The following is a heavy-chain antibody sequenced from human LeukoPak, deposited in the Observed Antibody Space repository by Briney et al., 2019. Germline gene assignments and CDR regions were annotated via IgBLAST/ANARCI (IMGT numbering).Heavy chain of an antibody. Sequence: GGSLRLSCAASGFTFSSYGMHWVRQAPGKGLEWVAFIRYDGSNKYYADSVKGRFTISRDNSKNTLYLQMNSLRAEDTAVYYCAKDLGGYYGSGSYWGQGTLVTVSS. CDR2: IRYDGSNK. D-gene: IGHD3-10*01. CDR1: GFTFSSYG. J-gene: IGHJ4*02. V-gene: IGHV3-30*02. CDR3: AKDLGGYYGSGSY.